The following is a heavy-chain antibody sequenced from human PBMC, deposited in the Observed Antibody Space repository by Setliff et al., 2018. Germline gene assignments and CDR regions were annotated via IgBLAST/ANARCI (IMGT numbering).Heavy chain of an antibody. CDR3: TSEYHSGG. D-gene: IGHD1-26*01. Sequence: AGGSLRLSCAASGFTFNCCWMRWVRQAPGKGLEWVANINEDGSVTSYVDSVKGRFTISRDNAKNSLYLQMNSLRVDDTAVYYCTSEYHSGGWGQGTLVTVSS. J-gene: IGHJ4*02. V-gene: IGHV3-7*01. CDR2: INEDGSVT. CDR1: GFTFNCCW.